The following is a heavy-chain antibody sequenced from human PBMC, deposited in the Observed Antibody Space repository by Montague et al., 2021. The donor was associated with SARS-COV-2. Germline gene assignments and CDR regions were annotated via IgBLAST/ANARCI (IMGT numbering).Heavy chain of an antibody. CDR1: GGSISSYY. CDR3: ARARDNTIFGVVIITAFDI. CDR2: IYYSGST. Sequence: SETLSLTCIVSGGSISSYYWSWIRQPPPKGQELIGYIYYSGSTNYNPSLKIRVPISVDTSKNQFSLKLSSVTAADTAVYYCARARDNTIFGVVIITAFDIWGQGTMVTVSS. J-gene: IGHJ5*02. V-gene: IGHV4-59*01. D-gene: IGHD3-3*01.